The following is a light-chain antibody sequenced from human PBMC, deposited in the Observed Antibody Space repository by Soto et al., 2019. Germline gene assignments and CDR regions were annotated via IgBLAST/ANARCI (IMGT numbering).Light chain of an antibody. CDR3: FSYSTSNPLKI. J-gene: IGLJ2*01. Sequence: QSALTQPASVSGSPGQSITISCTGTRSDVGSDNLVSWYQQHPGKAPKLMIYEGTRRPSGVSDRFSGSKSGNTASLTISGLQAEEEAGYYCFSYSTSNPLKIFGRGTKVTVL. CDR1: RSDVGSDNL. V-gene: IGLV2-23*01. CDR2: EGT.